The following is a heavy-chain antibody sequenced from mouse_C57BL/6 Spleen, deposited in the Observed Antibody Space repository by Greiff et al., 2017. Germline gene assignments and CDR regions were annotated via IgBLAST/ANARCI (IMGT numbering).Heavy chain of an antibody. J-gene: IGHJ2*01. CDR1: GYTFTSYW. CDR2: IHPNSGST. D-gene: IGHD4-1*01. CDR3: ARYGTGLDY. Sequence: QVQLKQPGAELVKPGASVKLSCKASGYTFTSYWIHWVKQRPGQGLEWIGMIHPNSGSTNYNEKFKSKATLTVDKSSSTAYMQLSSLTSEDSAVYYCARYGTGLDYWGQGTTLTVSS. V-gene: IGHV1-64*01.